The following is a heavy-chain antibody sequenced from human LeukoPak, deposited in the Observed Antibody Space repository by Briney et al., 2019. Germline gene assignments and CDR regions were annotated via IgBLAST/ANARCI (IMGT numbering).Heavy chain of an antibody. V-gene: IGHV1-69*13. CDR2: IIPIFGTA. J-gene: IGHJ5*02. CDR3: ARVGQWLVLDSWFDP. CDR1: GGTFSSYA. Sequence: SVKVSCKASGGTFSSYAISWVRQAPGQGLEWMGGIIPIFGTANYAQKFQGRVTITADESTSTAYMELSSLRSEDTAVYYCARVGQWLVLDSWFDPWGQGTLVTVSS. D-gene: IGHD6-19*01.